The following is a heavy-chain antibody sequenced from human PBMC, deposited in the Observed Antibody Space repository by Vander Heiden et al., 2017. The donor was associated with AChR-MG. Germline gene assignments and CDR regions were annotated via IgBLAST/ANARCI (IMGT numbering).Heavy chain of an antibody. V-gene: IGHV3-30*18. J-gene: IGHJ3*02. CDR1: GFTFSSYG. D-gene: IGHD1-26*01. CDR2: ISYDGSNK. CDR3: AKLVPDSGSKYDAFDI. Sequence: QVQLVESGGGVVQPGRSLRLSCAAPGFTFSSYGMHWVRQAPGKGLEWVAVISYDGSNKYYADSVKGRFTISRDNSKNTRYLKMNSMRAEETAVYYCAKLVPDSGSKYDAFDIWGQVTMITVSS.